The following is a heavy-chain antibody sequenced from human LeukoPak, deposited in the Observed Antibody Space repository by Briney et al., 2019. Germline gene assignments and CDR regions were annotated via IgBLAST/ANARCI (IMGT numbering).Heavy chain of an antibody. CDR1: GFTFSSYW. CDR2: IGPSGSST. J-gene: IGHJ4*02. V-gene: IGHV3-23*01. Sequence: GGSLRLSCAASGFTFSSYWMSWVRQAPGKGLEWVSGIGPSGSSTYYADSVKGRFTISRDNSKNTMYVQMNSLRAEDTAVYYCAKDRSYASFEDWGQGTLVTVSS. CDR3: AKDRSYASFED. D-gene: IGHD2-2*01.